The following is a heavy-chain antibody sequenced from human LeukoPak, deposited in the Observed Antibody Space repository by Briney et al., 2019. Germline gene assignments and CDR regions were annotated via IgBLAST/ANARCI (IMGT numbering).Heavy chain of an antibody. CDR2: ISAYNGNT. D-gene: IGHD6-13*01. Sequence: ASVKVSCTASGYTFTSYGISWVRQAPGQGLEWMGWISAYNGNTNYAQKLQGRVTMTTDTSTSTAYMELRSLRSDDTAVYYCARDLIAAAGDHNWFDPWGQGTLVTVSS. CDR1: GYTFTSYG. J-gene: IGHJ5*02. V-gene: IGHV1-18*01. CDR3: ARDLIAAAGDHNWFDP.